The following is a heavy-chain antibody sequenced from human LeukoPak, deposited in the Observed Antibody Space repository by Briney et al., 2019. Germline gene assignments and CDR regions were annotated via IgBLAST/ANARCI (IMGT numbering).Heavy chain of an antibody. D-gene: IGHD2-8*01. CDR2: IYYSGST. J-gene: IGHJ4*01. V-gene: IGHV4-59*01. Sequence: SETLSLTCTVSGGSINSYYWSWIRQPPGKGLEWIGYIYYSGSTNYNPSLKNRVTISRDTSKNQFSLKLRSVTAADTAVYYCTSGGMVSGDYWGHGTLVTVSS. CDR1: GGSINSYY. CDR3: TSGGMVSGDY.